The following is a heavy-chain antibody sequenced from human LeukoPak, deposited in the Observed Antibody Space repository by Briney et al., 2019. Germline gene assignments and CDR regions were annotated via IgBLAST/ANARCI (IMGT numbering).Heavy chain of an antibody. CDR1: GGSISSSSYH. CDR2: IYYSGST. J-gene: IGHJ4*02. CDR3: ARDWNRYAY. V-gene: IGHV4-39*07. D-gene: IGHD1-1*01. Sequence: PSETLSLTCTVSGGSISSSSYHWGWIRQPPGKGLEWIGSIYYSGSTYYNPSLQSRVTLSVDTSKNQFSLRLSSVTAADTAVYYCARDWNRYAYWGQGTLVTVSS.